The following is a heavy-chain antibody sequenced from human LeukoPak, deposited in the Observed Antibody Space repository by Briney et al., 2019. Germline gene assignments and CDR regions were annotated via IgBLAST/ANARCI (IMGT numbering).Heavy chain of an antibody. Sequence: GGSLRLSCAASGFTFSDYYMAWIRQAPGKGLEWLSYISSSGSTVYYTDSVKGRFTISRDNAKNSLSLQMNSLRAEDTAVYYCARERFTGKAFHYWGQGTLVSVSS. J-gene: IGHJ4*02. CDR1: GFTFSDYY. V-gene: IGHV3-11*01. CDR2: ISSSGSTV. D-gene: IGHD6-13*01. CDR3: ARERFTGKAFHY.